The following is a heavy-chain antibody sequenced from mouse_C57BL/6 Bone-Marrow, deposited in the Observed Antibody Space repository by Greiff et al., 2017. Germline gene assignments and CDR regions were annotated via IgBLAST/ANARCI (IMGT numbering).Heavy chain of an antibody. V-gene: IGHV5-9*01. CDR1: GFTFSSYT. J-gene: IGHJ3*01. CDR2: ISGGGGNT. Sequence: DVMLVESGGGLVKPGGSLKLSCAASGFTFSSYTMSWVRQTPEKRLEWVATISGGGGNTYYPDSVKGRFTISRDNAKNTLYLQMSSLKSEDTALYYCGRDPLFAYWGQGTLVTVSA. CDR3: GRDPLFAY.